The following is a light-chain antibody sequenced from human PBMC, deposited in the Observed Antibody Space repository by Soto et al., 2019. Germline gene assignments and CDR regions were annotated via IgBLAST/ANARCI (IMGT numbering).Light chain of an antibody. J-gene: IGLJ3*02. CDR1: SSDVGGYNY. CDR2: DVS. V-gene: IGLV2-11*01. CDR3: CAYVGSYTRV. Sequence: QSALTQPRSVSGSPGQSVTISCTGTSSDVGGYNYVSWYQQHPGKAPKLMIYDVSTRPSGVPDRFSGSKSGNTASLTISGLQAEDEADYYCCAYVGSYTRVFGGGTKLTVL.